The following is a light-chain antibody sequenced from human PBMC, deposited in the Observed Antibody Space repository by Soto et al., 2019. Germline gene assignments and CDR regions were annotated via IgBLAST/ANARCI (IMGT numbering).Light chain of an antibody. CDR1: KHDIGVYDF. CDR2: EVV. CDR3: KSYAGSNTYV. V-gene: IGLV2-8*01. Sequence: QSVLTQPPSASGSPGQSVTISCTGTKHDIGVYDFVSWYQHHPGKAPRLIIYEVVQRPSGVPDRFSGSKSGNTASLTVSGLQAADQADYFCKSYAGSNTYVFGSGTKLTVL. J-gene: IGLJ1*01.